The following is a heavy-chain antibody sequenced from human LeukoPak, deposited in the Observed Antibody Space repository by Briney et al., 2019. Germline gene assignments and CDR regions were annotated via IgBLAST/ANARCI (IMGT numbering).Heavy chain of an antibody. CDR1: GFTFSTYG. D-gene: IGHD5-12*01. J-gene: IGHJ4*02. Sequence: PGRSLRLSCAASGFTFSTYGMHWVRQAPGKGLEWVAVISYDRSNKYYADSVKGRFTISRDNSKNTLHLQMNSLRAEDAAVYYCASKRTDSGYAAFDYWGQGTLVTVSS. V-gene: IGHV3-30*03. CDR3: ASKRTDSGYAAFDY. CDR2: ISYDRSNK.